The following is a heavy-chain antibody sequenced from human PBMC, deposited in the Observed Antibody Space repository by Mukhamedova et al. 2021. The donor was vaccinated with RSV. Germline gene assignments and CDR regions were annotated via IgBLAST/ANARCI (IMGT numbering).Heavy chain of an antibody. CDR2: IYYSGST. CDR3: ARENPWLPPDY. Sequence: GIYYSGSTYYNPSLKSRVTISVDTSKNQFSLKLSSVTAADTAVYYCARENPWLPPDYWGQETLVTVSS. D-gene: IGHD3-22*01. J-gene: IGHJ4*02. V-gene: IGHV4-39*07.